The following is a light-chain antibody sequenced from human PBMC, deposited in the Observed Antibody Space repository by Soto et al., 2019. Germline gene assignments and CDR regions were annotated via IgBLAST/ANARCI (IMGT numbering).Light chain of an antibody. J-gene: IGKJ1*01. CDR2: AAS. V-gene: IGKV3-20*01. Sequence: EVVLTQSPGTVSLSPGERATLSCRASQSVISNYLAWYQQKPGQAPRLLIYAASSRATGIPDRFSGSGSGTDFTLSISRLEPEEFAVYYCQQYGSSVTWTFGQGTKVEIK. CDR3: QQYGSSVTWT. CDR1: QSVISNY.